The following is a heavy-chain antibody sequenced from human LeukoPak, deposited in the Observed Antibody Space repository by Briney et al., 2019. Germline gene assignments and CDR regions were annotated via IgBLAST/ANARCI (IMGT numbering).Heavy chain of an antibody. CDR2: INPNGGGT. V-gene: IGHV1-2*02. CDR3: ARVPDDSSYYGMDV. Sequence: ASVKVSCKASGYSFTKFGISWVRQAPGRGLEWMGWINPNGGGTNYAQKFQGRVTMTRDTSISTAYMELSRLRSDDTAVYYCARVPDDSSYYGMDVWGQGTTVTVSS. J-gene: IGHJ6*02. D-gene: IGHD3-22*01. CDR1: GYSFTKFG.